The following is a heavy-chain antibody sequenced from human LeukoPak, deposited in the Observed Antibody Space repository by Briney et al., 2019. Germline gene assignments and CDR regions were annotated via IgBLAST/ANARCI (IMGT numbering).Heavy chain of an antibody. D-gene: IGHD3-10*02. V-gene: IGHV3-48*03. Sequence: DPGGSLRLSCVASGFTFSSYEMNWVRQAPGKGLEWVSYISSSGSTIYYADSVKGRFTISRDNAKNSLYLLMNSLRAEDTAVYYCAELGITMIGGVWGKGTTVTISS. CDR3: AELGITMIGGV. J-gene: IGHJ6*04. CDR2: ISSSGSTI. CDR1: GFTFSSYE.